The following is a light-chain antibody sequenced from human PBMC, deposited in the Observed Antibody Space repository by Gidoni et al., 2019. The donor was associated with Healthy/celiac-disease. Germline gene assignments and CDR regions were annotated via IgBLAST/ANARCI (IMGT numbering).Light chain of an antibody. CDR3: SSYTSSIL. CDR1: SSDVGGYNY. CDR2: DVS. Sequence: QSALTQPADVSGSPGQSITISCPGTSSDVGGYNYVSWYQQHPGKAPKRMIYDVSNRPSGGSNRFSGSKSGNTASLTISGLQAEDEADYYCSSYTSSILFGGGTKLTVL. J-gene: IGLJ3*02. V-gene: IGLV2-14*01.